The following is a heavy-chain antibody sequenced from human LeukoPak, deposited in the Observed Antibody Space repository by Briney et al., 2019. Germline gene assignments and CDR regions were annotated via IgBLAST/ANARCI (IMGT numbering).Heavy chain of an antibody. CDR2: IRYDGRNK. Sequence: GGSLRLSCAASGFTFSSYGMHWVRQAPGKGLEWVAFIRYDGRNKYYADSVKGRFTISRDNSKNTLYLQMNSLRAEDTAVYYCAKGRSEFVVVPAAADYWGQGTLVTVSS. CDR1: GFTFSSYG. D-gene: IGHD2-2*01. J-gene: IGHJ4*02. CDR3: AKGRSEFVVVPAAADY. V-gene: IGHV3-30*02.